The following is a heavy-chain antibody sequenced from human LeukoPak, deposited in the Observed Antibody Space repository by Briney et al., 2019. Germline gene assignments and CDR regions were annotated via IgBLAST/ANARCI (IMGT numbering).Heavy chain of an antibody. V-gene: IGHV1-18*01. CDR3: ARDVRSGFGVVIGEDV. CDR2: ISSDNAKT. J-gene: IGHJ6*02. Sequence: ASVKVSCKASGYTFTNYGISWVRQAPGQGLEWMGWISSDNAKTNYVQKFQGGVTMTTETSTSTAYMELRSLTSDDTAVYYCARDVRSGFGVVIGEDVWGQGTTVTVSS. D-gene: IGHD3-3*01. CDR1: GYTFTNYG.